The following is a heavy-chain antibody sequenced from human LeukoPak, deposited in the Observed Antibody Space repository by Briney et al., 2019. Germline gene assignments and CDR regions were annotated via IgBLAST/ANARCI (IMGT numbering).Heavy chain of an antibody. V-gene: IGHV4-4*07. CDR2: IYSSGST. J-gene: IGHJ3*02. CDR3: ARYSSSWTDAFDI. D-gene: IGHD6-13*01. Sequence: PSETLSLTCIGSGGSISSYYWSWIRQPAGKGLEWIGRIYSSGSTNYNPSLKSRVTMSVDTSKNQFSLKLSSVTAADTAVYYCARYSSSWTDAFDIWGQGTMVTVSS. CDR1: GGSISSYY.